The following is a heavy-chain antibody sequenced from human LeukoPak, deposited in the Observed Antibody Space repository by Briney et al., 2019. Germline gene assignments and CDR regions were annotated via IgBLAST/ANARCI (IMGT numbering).Heavy chain of an antibody. J-gene: IGHJ4*02. Sequence: SETLSLTSTVSGGSVSGYYWSWLRQPPGKGLEWIAYISHSGNTNYNPSLKSRVTISKDTSKNQFSLRLNSVTAADTAVYHCARGAGWYEYWGQGTLVTVSS. D-gene: IGHD6-19*01. V-gene: IGHV4-59*02. CDR2: ISHSGNT. CDR1: GGSVSGYY. CDR3: ARGAGWYEY.